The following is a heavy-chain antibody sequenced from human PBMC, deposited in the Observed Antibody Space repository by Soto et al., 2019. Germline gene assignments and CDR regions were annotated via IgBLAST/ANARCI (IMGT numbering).Heavy chain of an antibody. CDR3: ARGIMITFGGVIPYFDY. V-gene: IGHV4-31*03. CDR1: GGSISSGGYY. D-gene: IGHD3-16*02. Sequence: PSETLSLTCTVSGGSISSGGYYWSWIRQHPGKGLEWIGYIYYSGSTYYNPSLKSRVTISVDTSKNQFSLKLSSVTAADTAVYYCARGIMITFGGVIPYFDYWGQGTLVTVSS. J-gene: IGHJ4*02. CDR2: IYYSGST.